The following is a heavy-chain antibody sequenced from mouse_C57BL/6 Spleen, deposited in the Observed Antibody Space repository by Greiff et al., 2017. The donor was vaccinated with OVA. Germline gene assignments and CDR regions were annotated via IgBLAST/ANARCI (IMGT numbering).Heavy chain of an antibody. D-gene: IGHD1-1*01. Sequence: EVNLVESGGGLVKPGGSLKLSCAASGFTFSDYGMHWVRQAPEKGLEWVAYISSGSSTIYYADTVKGRFTISRDNAKNTLFLQMTSLRSEDTAMYYCARDRTTGVDYWGQGTTLTVSS. CDR3: ARDRTTGVDY. CDR1: GFTFSDYG. V-gene: IGHV5-17*01. J-gene: IGHJ2*01. CDR2: ISSGSSTI.